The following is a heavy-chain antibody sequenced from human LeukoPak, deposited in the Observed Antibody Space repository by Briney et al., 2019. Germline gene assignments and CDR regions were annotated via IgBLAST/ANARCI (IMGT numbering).Heavy chain of an antibody. D-gene: IGHD5/OR15-5a*01. CDR1: GFTFHNYA. CDR3: ARDHVYGGADY. J-gene: IGHJ4*02. V-gene: IGHV3-43*02. Sequence: GGSLRLSCTASGFTFHNYAIHWVRQAPGKGLEWVSLTSGDGITTYFADSVKGRFTISRDNSKSSLFLQMNSLRTEDTALYYCARDHVYGGADYWGQGTLVTVSS. CDR2: TSGDGITT.